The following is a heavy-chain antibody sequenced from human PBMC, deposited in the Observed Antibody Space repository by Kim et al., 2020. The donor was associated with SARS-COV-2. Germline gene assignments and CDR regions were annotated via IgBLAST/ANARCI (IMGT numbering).Heavy chain of an antibody. CDR2: T. Sequence: TVYADSVKGRFPVSRDNAKNTLYLQLSTLRAEDTAVYYCATGNNWSFDYWGPGTLVTVSS. V-gene: IGHV3-74*01. CDR3: ATGNNWSFDY. D-gene: IGHD1-1*01. J-gene: IGHJ4*02.